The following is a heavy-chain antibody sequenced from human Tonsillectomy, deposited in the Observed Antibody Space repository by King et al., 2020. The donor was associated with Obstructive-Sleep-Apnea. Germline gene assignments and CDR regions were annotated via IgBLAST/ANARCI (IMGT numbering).Heavy chain of an antibody. J-gene: IGHJ4*02. Sequence: VQLVESGGGVVQPGRSLRLSCAASGFTFSSYGMHWVRQAPGKGLEGVAVISYDGSNKFYADSVKGRFTISRDNSKNTLYLQMNSLIAEDTAVYYCAKVAEGSGSYWADYWGQGTLVTVSS. V-gene: IGHV3-30*18. CDR3: AKVAEGSGSYWADY. CDR2: ISYDGSNK. D-gene: IGHD3-10*01. CDR1: GFTFSSYG.